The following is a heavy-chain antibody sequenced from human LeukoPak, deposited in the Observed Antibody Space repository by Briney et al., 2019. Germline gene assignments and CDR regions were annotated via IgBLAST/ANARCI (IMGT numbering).Heavy chain of an antibody. Sequence: GASVKVSCKASGYTFTSYDINWVRQATGQGLEWMGWMNPNSGNTGYAQKFQGRVTMTRNTSIRTAYMELSSLRSEDTAVYYCARGVPAWEPPLDYWGQGTLVTVSS. CDR3: ARGVPAWEPPLDY. J-gene: IGHJ4*02. CDR2: MNPNSGNT. CDR1: GYTFTSYD. D-gene: IGHD1-26*01. V-gene: IGHV1-8*01.